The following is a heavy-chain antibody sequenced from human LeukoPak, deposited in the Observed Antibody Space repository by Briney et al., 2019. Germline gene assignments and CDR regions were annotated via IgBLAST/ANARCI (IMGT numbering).Heavy chain of an antibody. V-gene: IGHV3-74*03. CDR1: GFTFRSYG. CDR3: ARGRGLGELAVASFDS. J-gene: IGHJ4*02. Sequence: GGSLRLSCAASGFTFRSYGMHWVRQAPGKGLEWISRLYSDGRSLTYADSVMGRFTISRDNAKNMLYLQMNSLRAEDTAVYYCARGRGLGELAVASFDSWGQGILVTVSS. D-gene: IGHD6-19*01. CDR2: LYSDGRSL.